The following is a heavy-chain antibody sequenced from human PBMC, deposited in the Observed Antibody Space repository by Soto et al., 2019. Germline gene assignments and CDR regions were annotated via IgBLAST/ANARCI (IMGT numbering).Heavy chain of an antibody. J-gene: IGHJ4*02. CDR1: GGSFSGYY. CDR3: ARGKMDWRERLFYFDY. Sequence: PSESLSLTCAVYGGSFSGYYWSWIRQPPGKGLEWIGEINHSGSTNYNPSLKSRVTISVDTSKNQFSLKLSSVTAADTAVYYCARGKMDWRERLFYFDYWGQGTLVTVPS. V-gene: IGHV4-34*01. CDR2: INHSGST. D-gene: IGHD1-26*01.